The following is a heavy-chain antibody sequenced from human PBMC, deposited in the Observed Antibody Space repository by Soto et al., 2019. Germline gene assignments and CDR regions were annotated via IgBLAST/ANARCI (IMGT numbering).Heavy chain of an antibody. Sequence: PGGSLRLSCAASGFTFSSYATSWVRQAPGKGLEWVSAISGSGGSTYYADSVKGRFTISRDNSKNTLYLQMNSLRAEDTAVYYCAKRGGYCSGGSCYADPGMDVWGQGTTVTVSS. V-gene: IGHV3-23*01. CDR1: GFTFSSYA. CDR2: ISGSGGST. CDR3: AKRGGYCSGGSCYADPGMDV. J-gene: IGHJ6*02. D-gene: IGHD2-15*01.